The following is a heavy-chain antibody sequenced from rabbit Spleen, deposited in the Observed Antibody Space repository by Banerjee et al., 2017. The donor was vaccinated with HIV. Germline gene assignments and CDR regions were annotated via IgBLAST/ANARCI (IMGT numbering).Heavy chain of an antibody. D-gene: IGHD6-1*01. J-gene: IGHJ6*01. CDR3: ARAGYAGYGYANFRDYYGMDL. Sequence: QSLEESGGGLVKPGASLTLSCKASGFDFRRYYLSWVRQAPGKGLEWIGIIDVGEGNTDYASWVNGRFTISSDNAQNTVDLQMSGLTAADTATYFCARAGYAGYGYANFRDYYGMDLWGPGTLVTVS. CDR2: IDVGEGNT. CDR1: GFDFRRYY. V-gene: IGHV1S7*01.